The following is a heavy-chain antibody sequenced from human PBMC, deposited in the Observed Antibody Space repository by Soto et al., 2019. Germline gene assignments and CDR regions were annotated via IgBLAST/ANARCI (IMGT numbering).Heavy chain of an antibody. J-gene: IGHJ6*02. Sequence: PSETLSLTCTVSGGSIISGGYYWIWIRQHPGKGLEWIGYIYYSGSTYYNPSLKSRVTISVDTSKNQFSLKLSSVTAADTAVYYCARDRGRFGDVWGQGTTVTVSS. CDR2: IYYSGST. V-gene: IGHV4-31*03. CDR1: GGSIISGGYY. CDR3: ARDRGRFGDV. D-gene: IGHD3-10*01.